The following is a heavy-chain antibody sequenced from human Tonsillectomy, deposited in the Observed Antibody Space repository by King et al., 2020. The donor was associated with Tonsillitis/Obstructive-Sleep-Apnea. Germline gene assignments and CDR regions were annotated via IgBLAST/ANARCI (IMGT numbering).Heavy chain of an antibody. CDR1: GGSVSGYF. CDR3: AGTTVGDGVDV. Sequence: VQLQQWGAGLLKPSKTLSLTCVVHGGSVSGYFWSWIRQPPEKGLEWIGEINPSGSTNYNPSLKSRVTISLDRSNNQFSLTLSSVTAADTAVYYCAGTTVGDGVDVWGQGTTVTVSS. J-gene: IGHJ6*02. CDR2: INPSGST. D-gene: IGHD4-11*01. V-gene: IGHV4-34*01.